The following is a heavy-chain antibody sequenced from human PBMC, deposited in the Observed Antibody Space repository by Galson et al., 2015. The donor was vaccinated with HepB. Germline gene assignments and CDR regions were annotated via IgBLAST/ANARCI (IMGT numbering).Heavy chain of an antibody. CDR3: ASVGMVRGVIPHDY. V-gene: IGHV4-30-4*01. CDR2: IYYSGST. J-gene: IGHJ4*02. Sequence: LSLTCTVSGGSISSGDYYWSWIRQPPGKGLEWIGYIYYSGSTYYNPSLKSRVTISVDTSKNQFSLKLSSVTAADTAVYYCASVGMVRGVIPHDYWGQGTLVTVSS. CDR1: GGSISSGDYY. D-gene: IGHD3-10*01.